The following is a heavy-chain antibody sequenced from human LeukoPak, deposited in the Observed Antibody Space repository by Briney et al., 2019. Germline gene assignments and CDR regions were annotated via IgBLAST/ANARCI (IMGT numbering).Heavy chain of an antibody. CDR1: GFTFSSYS. J-gene: IGHJ4*02. D-gene: IGHD6-19*01. CDR3: AREAVAGYVDY. Sequence: GGSLRLSCAASGFTFSSYSMNWVRQAPGKGLEWVSYISSSSSTIYYADSVKGRFTISRDNAKNSLYLQMNSLRAEDTAVYYCAREAVAGYVDYWGQGTLVTVSS. CDR2: ISSSSSTI. V-gene: IGHV3-48*01.